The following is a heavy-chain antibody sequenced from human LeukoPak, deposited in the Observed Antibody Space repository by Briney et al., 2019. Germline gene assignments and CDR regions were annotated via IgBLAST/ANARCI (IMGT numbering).Heavy chain of an antibody. CDR3: AKILPPIYDSSGHDAFDI. Sequence: PGGSLRLSCAASGFTVSSNYMSWVRQAPGKGLEWVSVIYSGGSTYYADSVKGRFTISRDNSKNTLYLQMNSLRAEDTAVYYCAKILPPIYDSSGHDAFDIWGQGTMATVSS. CDR1: GFTVSSNY. J-gene: IGHJ3*02. V-gene: IGHV3-53*01. CDR2: IYSGGST. D-gene: IGHD3-22*01.